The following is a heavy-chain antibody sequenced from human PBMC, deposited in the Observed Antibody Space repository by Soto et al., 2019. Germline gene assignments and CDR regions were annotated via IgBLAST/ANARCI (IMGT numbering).Heavy chain of an antibody. Sequence: ASVKVSCKASGYTITSYGISWVRQAPGQGLEWMGWISAYNGNTNYAQKLQGRVTMTTDTSTSTAYMELRSLRSDDTAVYYCTRDGPMYYYDSSGSADYWGQGTLVTVSS. CDR1: GYTITSYG. J-gene: IGHJ4*02. D-gene: IGHD3-22*01. CDR2: ISAYNGNT. V-gene: IGHV1-18*01. CDR3: TRDGPMYYYDSSGSADY.